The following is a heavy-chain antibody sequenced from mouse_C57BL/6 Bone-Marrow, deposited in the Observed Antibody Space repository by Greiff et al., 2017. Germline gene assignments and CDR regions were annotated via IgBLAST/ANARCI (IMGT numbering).Heavy chain of an antibody. Sequence: VQLQQSGPELVKPGASVKISCKASGYTFTDYYMNWVKQSHGKSLEWIGDINPNNGGTSYNQKFKGKATLTVDKPSSTAYMELRSLTSEYSAVYYCARNGYYFYYAMDYWGQGTSVTVSS. CDR3: ARNGYYFYYAMDY. J-gene: IGHJ4*01. D-gene: IGHD2-3*01. CDR2: INPNNGGT. V-gene: IGHV1-26*01. CDR1: GYTFTDYY.